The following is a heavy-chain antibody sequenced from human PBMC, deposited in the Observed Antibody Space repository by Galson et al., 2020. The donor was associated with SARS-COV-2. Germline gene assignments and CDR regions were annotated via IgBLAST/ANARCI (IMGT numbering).Heavy chain of an antibody. Sequence: ASETLSLTCTVSGGSISSGDYYWSWIRQPPGKGLEWIGYISYSGSPYYNPSLKSRVTISVDTSKNQFSLTLSSVTAADTAVYYCAREKRFLEWLPPDYYYGMDVWGQGTTVTVSS. J-gene: IGHJ6*02. CDR2: ISYSGSP. V-gene: IGHV4-30-4*01. CDR1: GGSISSGDYY. CDR3: AREKRFLEWLPPDYYYGMDV. D-gene: IGHD3-3*01.